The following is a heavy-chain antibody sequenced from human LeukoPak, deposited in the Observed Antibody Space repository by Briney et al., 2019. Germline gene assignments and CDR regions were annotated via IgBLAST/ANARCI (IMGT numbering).Heavy chain of an antibody. D-gene: IGHD6-19*01. V-gene: IGHV4-59*08. Sequence: SETLSLTCTVSGGSISSYYWSWIRQPPGKGLEWIGYIYYSGSTNYNPSLKSRVTISVDTSKNQFSLKLSSVTAADTAVYYCARLSKSSRGCFDYWGQGTLVTVSS. CDR3: ARLSKSSRGCFDY. CDR1: GGSISSYY. CDR2: IYYSGST. J-gene: IGHJ4*02.